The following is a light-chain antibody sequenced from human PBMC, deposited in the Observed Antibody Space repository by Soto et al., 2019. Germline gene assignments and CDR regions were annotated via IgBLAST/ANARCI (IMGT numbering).Light chain of an antibody. Sequence: DIQMTQSPSSVSASVGDRVTITCRASQGISSRVAWYHQKPGTPPKLLIYAASTLQSGVPSRFSGRGSGTDFTLTISSLQPEDFATYYCQQANNFPWTFGQGTKVAIK. J-gene: IGKJ1*01. CDR1: QGISSR. V-gene: IGKV1-12*01. CDR2: AAS. CDR3: QQANNFPWT.